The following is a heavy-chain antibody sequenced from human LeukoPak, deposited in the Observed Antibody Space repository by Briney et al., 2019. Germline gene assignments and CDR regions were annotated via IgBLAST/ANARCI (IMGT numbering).Heavy chain of an antibody. V-gene: IGHV4-30-2*01. CDR3: ARERRPSSSWYNYYYGMDV. CDR2: IYHSGST. Sequence: SRTLSLTCAVSGGSISSGGYSWSWIRQPPGKGLEWIGYIYHSGSTYYNPSLKSRVTISVDRSKNQFSLKLSSVTAADTAVYYCARERRPSSSWYNYYYGMDVWGQGTTVTVSS. J-gene: IGHJ6*02. D-gene: IGHD6-13*01. CDR1: GGSISSGGYS.